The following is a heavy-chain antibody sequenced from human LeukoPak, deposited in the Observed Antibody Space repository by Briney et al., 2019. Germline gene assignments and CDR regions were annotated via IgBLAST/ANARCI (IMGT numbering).Heavy chain of an antibody. V-gene: IGHV4-30-2*01. D-gene: IGHD3-3*01. Sequence: SQTLSLTCTVSGGSISSAGYYWSWIRQPPGKGLEWIGYIFHSGSTYYNPSLKSRVTISVDRSKNQFSLKLSSVTAADTAVYYCARGGFWSGSDYWGQGTLVTVSS. CDR2: IFHSGST. CDR3: ARGGFWSGSDY. CDR1: GGSISSAGYY. J-gene: IGHJ4*02.